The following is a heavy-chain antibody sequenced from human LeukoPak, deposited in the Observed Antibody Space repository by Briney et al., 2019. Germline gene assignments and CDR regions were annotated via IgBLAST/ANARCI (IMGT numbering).Heavy chain of an antibody. D-gene: IGHD3-22*01. CDR2: IFSGGNI. Sequence: PGGSLRPSCAASGFTDSSNYMSWVRQAPGKGLEWVSVIFSGGNIYYADSVKGRFTISRDNSKNMLYLQMNSLRAEDTAVYFCAGGYYSSYYYGMDVWGQGTTVTVSS. CDR3: AGGYYSSYYYGMDV. CDR1: GFTDSSNY. J-gene: IGHJ6*02. V-gene: IGHV3-53*01.